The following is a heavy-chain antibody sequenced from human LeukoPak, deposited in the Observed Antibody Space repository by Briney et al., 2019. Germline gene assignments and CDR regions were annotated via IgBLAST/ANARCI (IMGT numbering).Heavy chain of an antibody. CDR1: GFTFSSSA. D-gene: IGHD2-15*01. V-gene: IGHV3-23*01. Sequence: GGSLRLSCAASGFTFSSSAMSWVRQAPGKGLEWVSAISNNGGYTYYADSVQGRFTISRDNSKSTLCLHMNSLRAEDTAVYYCAKQLGYCSDGSCYFPYWGQGTLVTVSS. J-gene: IGHJ4*02. CDR2: ISNNGGYT. CDR3: AKQLGYCSDGSCYFPY.